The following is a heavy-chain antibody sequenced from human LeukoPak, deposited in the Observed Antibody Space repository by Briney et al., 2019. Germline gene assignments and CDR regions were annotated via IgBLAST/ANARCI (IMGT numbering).Heavy chain of an antibody. Sequence: GGSLRLSCAASGFTVSSNYMSWVRQAPGKGLEWVSVIYTGGSTYYADSVKGRFSISRDNVRNLLYLQMSSLGAEDTAVYYCARDGSGFYLYNYMDVWGKGTTDTVSS. J-gene: IGHJ6*03. CDR1: GFTVSSNY. D-gene: IGHD6-25*01. CDR2: IYTGGST. CDR3: ARDGSGFYLYNYMDV. V-gene: IGHV3-53*01.